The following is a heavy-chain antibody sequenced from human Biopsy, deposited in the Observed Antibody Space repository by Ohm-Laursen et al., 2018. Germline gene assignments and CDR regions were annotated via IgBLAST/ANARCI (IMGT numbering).Heavy chain of an antibody. V-gene: IGHV3-21*06. CDR2: ITGGGNYI. J-gene: IGHJ4*02. Sequence: SLRLSCTASGVTLSSYDMNWVRQAPGKGLEWVSSITGGGNYINYADSVRGRFTISRDNSKNSVYLVMSSLRDEDTAVYFCATAAYAPPYFDLWGRGTVVTVSS. CDR3: ATAAYAPPYFDL. CDR1: GVTLSSYD. D-gene: IGHD4-17*01.